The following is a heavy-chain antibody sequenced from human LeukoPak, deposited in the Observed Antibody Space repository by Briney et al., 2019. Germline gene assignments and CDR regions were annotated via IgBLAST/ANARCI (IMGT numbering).Heavy chain of an antibody. D-gene: IGHD3-10*01. CDR2: IIPIFGTA. CDR3: ATSFGEFLYFDY. V-gene: IGHV1-69*01. CDR1: GGTFSSYA. Sequence: SVKVSCKASGGTFSSYAISWVRQAPGHGLEWMGGIIPIFGTANYAQKFQGRVTITADESTSTAYMEVSSLRSEDTAVYYCATSFGEFLYFDYWGQGTLVTVSS. J-gene: IGHJ4*02.